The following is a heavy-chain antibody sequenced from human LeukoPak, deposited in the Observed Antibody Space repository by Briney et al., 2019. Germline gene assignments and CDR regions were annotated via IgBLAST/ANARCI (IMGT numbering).Heavy chain of an antibody. CDR1: GFTLSQYG. J-gene: IGHJ4*02. D-gene: IGHD3-10*01. CDR2: LRFDGGDQ. Sequence: PGGSLRLSCVASGFTLSQYGMHWVRQAPGKGLEWVAWLRFDGGDQSYADSVKGRFTISRDNSKNTLYLQMNSLRAEDTAVYYCAKSVPAIRGEIDYWGQGTLVTVSS. CDR3: AKSVPAIRGEIDY. V-gene: IGHV3-30*02.